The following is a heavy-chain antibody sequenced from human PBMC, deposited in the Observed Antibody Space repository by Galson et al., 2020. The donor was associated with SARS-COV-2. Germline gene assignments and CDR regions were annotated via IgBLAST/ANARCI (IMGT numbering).Heavy chain of an antibody. CDR3: ARGVPLPRKRVPWYYYMDV. CDR1: GGSISSSSYY. V-gene: IGHV4-39*07. Sequence: SQTISLACTVSGGSISSSSYYWGWIRQPPGKGLEWIGSIYYSGSTYYNPSLKSRVTISLDTSKNQFSLKLSSVTAADTAVYYCARGVPLPRKRVPWYYYMDVWGKGTTVSVSS. CDR2: IYYSGST. D-gene: IGHD3-10*01. J-gene: IGHJ6*03.